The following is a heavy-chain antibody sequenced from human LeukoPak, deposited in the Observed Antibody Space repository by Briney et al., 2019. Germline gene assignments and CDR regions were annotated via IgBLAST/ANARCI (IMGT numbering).Heavy chain of an antibody. CDR2: ISGSGGST. D-gene: IGHD3-3*01. CDR1: GFTVNTNY. CDR3: AKNLLGRGSGYYIDY. J-gene: IGHJ4*02. Sequence: PGGSLRLSCAASGFTVNTNYMSWVRQAPGKGLEWVSAISGSGGSTYYADSVKGRFTISRDNSKNTLYLQMNSLRAEDTAVYYCAKNLLGRGSGYYIDYWGQGTLVTVSS. V-gene: IGHV3-23*01.